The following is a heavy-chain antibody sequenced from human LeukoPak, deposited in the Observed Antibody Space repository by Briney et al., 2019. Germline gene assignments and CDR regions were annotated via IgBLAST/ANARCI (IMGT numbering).Heavy chain of an antibody. J-gene: IGHJ3*02. CDR1: GGSIGTFY. V-gene: IGHV4-59*01. CDR2: TYYNGRA. Sequence: SETLSLTCTVSGGSIGTFYWHWIRQPPGKGLEWIGYTYYNGRAIYNPPLKSRVSMSVDTSNNQFSLSLNSVTDADAAIYFCARERSASPAFDIWGQGARVGVSS. CDR3: ARERSASPAFDI.